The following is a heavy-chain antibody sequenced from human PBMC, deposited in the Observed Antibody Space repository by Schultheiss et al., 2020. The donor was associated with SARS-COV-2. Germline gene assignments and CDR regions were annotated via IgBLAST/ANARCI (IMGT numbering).Heavy chain of an antibody. CDR1: GGSISSRSYY. J-gene: IGHJ1*01. CDR2: IYYSGST. CDR3: ARQSSSGWYPQYFQH. Sequence: SETLSLICSVSGGSISSRSYYWTWIRQQPGKGLEWIGYIYYSGSTFYNPSLKSRLTISVDTSKNQFSLKLRSVTAEDTAVYYCARQSSSGWYPQYFQHWGQGTLVTVSS. V-gene: IGHV4-39*01. D-gene: IGHD6-19*01.